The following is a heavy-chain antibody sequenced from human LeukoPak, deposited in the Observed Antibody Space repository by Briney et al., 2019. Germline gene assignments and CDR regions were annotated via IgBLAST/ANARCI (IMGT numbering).Heavy chain of an antibody. J-gene: IGHJ4*02. V-gene: IGHV1-18*01. CDR1: GYTFTIYS. Sequence: ASVKVSCKASGYTFTIYSISWVREAPGQGLEWMGWISAYNGNTNYAQKLQGRVTMTTDTSTSTAYMELRSLRADDTAVYYCALSGSYAPFDYWGQGTLVTVSS. CDR3: ALSGSYAPFDY. D-gene: IGHD1-26*01. CDR2: ISAYNGNT.